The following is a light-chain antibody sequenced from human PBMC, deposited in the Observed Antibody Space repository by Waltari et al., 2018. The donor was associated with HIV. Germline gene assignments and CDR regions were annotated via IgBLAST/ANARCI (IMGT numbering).Light chain of an antibody. CDR3: CSYAGSGTFVV. V-gene: IGLV2-23*02. J-gene: IGLJ3*02. CDR2: DVN. CDR1: WSDIGSYDL. Sequence: QSALTQPASVSWSPGQSITLSCSGTWSDIGSYDLCPLYQHFPGKAPKRILYDVNERPSGVSPRYSGSKSGNTASLVISGLQSEDEADYYCCSYAGSGTFVVFGGGTRLTV.